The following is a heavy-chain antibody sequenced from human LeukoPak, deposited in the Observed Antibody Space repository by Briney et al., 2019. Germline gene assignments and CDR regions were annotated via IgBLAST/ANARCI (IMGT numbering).Heavy chain of an antibody. Sequence: SETLSLTCTVSGGSTSSYYWSWIRQPPGKGLEWIGYIYYSGSTNYNPSLKSRVTMSVDTSKNQFSLKLSSVTAADTAVYYCERDRQWLVRWDNWFDPWGQGTLVTVSS. CDR1: GGSTSSYY. J-gene: IGHJ5*02. CDR2: IYYSGST. D-gene: IGHD6-19*01. CDR3: ERDRQWLVRWDNWFDP. V-gene: IGHV4-59*12.